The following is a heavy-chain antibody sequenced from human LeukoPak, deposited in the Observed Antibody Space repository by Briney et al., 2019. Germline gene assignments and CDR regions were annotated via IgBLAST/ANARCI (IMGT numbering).Heavy chain of an antibody. CDR2: IIPILGIA. CDR3: ARDLSDGDYVGAFDY. D-gene: IGHD4-17*01. J-gene: IGHJ4*02. V-gene: IGHV1-69*04. Sequence: ASVKVSCKASGGTFSSYAISWVRQAPGQGLEWMGRIIPILGIANYAQKFQGRVTMTRDTSTSTVYMELSSLRSEDTAVYYCARDLSDGDYVGAFDYWGQGTLVTVSS. CDR1: GGTFSSYA.